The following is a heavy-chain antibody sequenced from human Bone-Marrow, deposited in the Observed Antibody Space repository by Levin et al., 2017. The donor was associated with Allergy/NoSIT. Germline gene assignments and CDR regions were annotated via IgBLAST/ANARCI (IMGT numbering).Heavy chain of an antibody. CDR3: AKDESGRYRFVDY. Sequence: AGESLKISCEASGFSFSSYAMSWVRQAPGRGLEWLSAIINTGGSTYYADSVKGRFTISRDNSKNTLYLQMNSLRAEDTAVYYCAKDESGRYRFVDYWGQGTLVTVSS. J-gene: IGHJ4*02. V-gene: IGHV3-23*01. D-gene: IGHD1-26*01. CDR2: IINTGGST. CDR1: GFSFSSYA.